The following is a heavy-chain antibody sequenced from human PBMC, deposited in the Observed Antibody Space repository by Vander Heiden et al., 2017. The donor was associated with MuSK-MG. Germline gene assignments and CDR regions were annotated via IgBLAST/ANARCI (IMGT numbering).Heavy chain of an antibody. CDR3: ARVTYYYDSSGYEGYYYGMDV. D-gene: IGHD3-22*01. J-gene: IGHJ6*02. CDR2: INHSGST. Sequence: QVQLQQWGAGLLTPSETLSLTCAVYGGSFSGYYWSWIRQPPGKGREWIGEINHSGSTNYDPSLKSRVTISVDTSKNQFSLKLSSVTAADTAVYYCARVTYYYDSSGYEGYYYGMDVWGQGTTVTVSS. V-gene: IGHV4-34*01. CDR1: GGSFSGYY.